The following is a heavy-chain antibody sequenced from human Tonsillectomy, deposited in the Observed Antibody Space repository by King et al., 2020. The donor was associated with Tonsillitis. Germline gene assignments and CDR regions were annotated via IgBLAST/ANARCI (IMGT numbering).Heavy chain of an antibody. V-gene: IGHV1-46*03. CDR3: ARDPQLRPPYSGIYVGADAFDI. Sequence: VQLVESGAEVKKPGASVKVSCTASGYTFTSYYMHWVRQAPGQGLEWMGIINPSGGSTNYAQKFQGRVTMTRDTSTSTVYMGLSSLRSEDTAVYYCARDPQLRPPYSGIYVGADAFDIWGQGTMVTVSS. CDR2: INPSGGST. D-gene: IGHD1-26*01. CDR1: GYTFTSYY. J-gene: IGHJ3*02.